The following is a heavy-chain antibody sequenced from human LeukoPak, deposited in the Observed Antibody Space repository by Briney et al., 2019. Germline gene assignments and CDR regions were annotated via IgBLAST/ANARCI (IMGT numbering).Heavy chain of an antibody. V-gene: IGHV1-2*06. D-gene: IGHD6-13*01. CDR1: GYTFTGYY. CDR2: INPNSGGT. CDR3: AADPLGGAAAGFFDY. J-gene: IGHJ4*02. Sequence: ASVKVSCKASGYTFTGYYMHWVRQAPGQGLEWMGRINPNSGGTNYAQKFQERVTITRDMSTSTAYMELSSLRSEDTAVYYCAADPLGGAAAGFFDYWGQGTLVTVSS.